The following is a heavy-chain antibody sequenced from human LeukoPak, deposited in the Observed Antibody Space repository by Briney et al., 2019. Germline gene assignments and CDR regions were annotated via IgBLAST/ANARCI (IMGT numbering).Heavy chain of an antibody. CDR1: GYTFTHYY. V-gene: IGHV1-2*02. CDR3: ARDLPVPMVYATRPTDDY. Sequence: ASVKVSCKASGYTFTHYYMHWVRQAPGQGLEWMGWINPNSGGTNYPQKFQGRVTRTRDTSISAAYMEMSRLRSGDTAVYYCARDLPVPMVYATRPTDDYWGQGTLVTVSS. CDR2: INPNSGGT. D-gene: IGHD2-8*01. J-gene: IGHJ4*02.